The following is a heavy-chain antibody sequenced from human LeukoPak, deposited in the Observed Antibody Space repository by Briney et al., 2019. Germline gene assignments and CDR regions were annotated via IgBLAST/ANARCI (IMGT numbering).Heavy chain of an antibody. CDR1: AFSFSDYS. CDR3: VKDLMGRFLMGGTTAYLHH. V-gene: IGHV3-21*01. J-gene: IGHJ1*01. D-gene: IGHD1-1*01. CDR2: ISRRSRHV. Sequence: GGSLRLSCAASAFSFSDYSMNWVRQAPGKGLEWVSPISRRSRHVYSAASVKGRFTTSRDDAKNSLYLQMNSLRVEDMAVYYCVKDLMGRFLMGGTTAYLHHWGQGTLVTVSS.